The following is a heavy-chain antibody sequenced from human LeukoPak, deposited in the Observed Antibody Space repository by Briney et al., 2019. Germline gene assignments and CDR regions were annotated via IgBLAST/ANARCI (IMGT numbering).Heavy chain of an antibody. CDR3: TRDRSRAEDD. Sequence: GGSLRLSCAASGFTFSGHWMSWVPEAPGKGLEWVANINQGGSDKYYVDSVKGRFTISRDNDNNLLYLQMNSLRGEDTAVYYCTRDRSRAEDDWGQGTLVTVSS. CDR2: INQGGSDK. CDR1: GFTFSGHW. D-gene: IGHD1-14*01. V-gene: IGHV3-7*01. J-gene: IGHJ4*02.